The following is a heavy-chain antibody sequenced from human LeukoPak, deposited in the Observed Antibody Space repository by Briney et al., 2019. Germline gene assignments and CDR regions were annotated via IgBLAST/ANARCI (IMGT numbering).Heavy chain of an antibody. J-gene: IGHJ4*02. D-gene: IGHD5-12*01. CDR2: INHSGST. Sequence: SETLSLTCAVYGGSFSGYYWSWIRQPPGKGLEWIGEINHSGSTNYNPSLKSRVTMSVDTSKNQFSLKLSSVTAADTAVYYCARRRRYLYYFDYWGQGTLVTVSS. V-gene: IGHV4-34*01. CDR1: GGSFSGYY. CDR3: ARRRRYLYYFDY.